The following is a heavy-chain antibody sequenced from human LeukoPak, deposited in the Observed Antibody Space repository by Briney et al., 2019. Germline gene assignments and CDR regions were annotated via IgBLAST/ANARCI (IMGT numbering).Heavy chain of an antibody. CDR2: ISYDGSNK. CDR3: ADYGSGSPPN. D-gene: IGHD3-10*01. V-gene: IGHV3-30*03. CDR1: GFTFSSYG. J-gene: IGHJ4*02. Sequence: PGRSLRRSCAASGFTFSSYGMHWVRQAPGKGLEWVAVISYDGSNKYYADSVKGRFTISRDNFKNTLYLQMNSLRAEDTAVYYCADYGSGSPPNWGQGTLVTVSS.